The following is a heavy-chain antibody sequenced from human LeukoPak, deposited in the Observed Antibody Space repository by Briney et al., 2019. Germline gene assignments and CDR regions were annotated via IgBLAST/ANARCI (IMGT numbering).Heavy chain of an antibody. CDR3: ARNIYTAMVNL. D-gene: IGHD5-18*01. Sequence: PSETLSLTCAVYGGSFSGYCWSWIRQPPGKGLEWIGEINHSGSTNYNPSLKSRVTISVDTSKNQFSLKLSSVTAADTAVYYCARNIYTAMVNLWGQGTLVTVSS. J-gene: IGHJ4*02. V-gene: IGHV4-34*01. CDR2: INHSGST. CDR1: GGSFSGYC.